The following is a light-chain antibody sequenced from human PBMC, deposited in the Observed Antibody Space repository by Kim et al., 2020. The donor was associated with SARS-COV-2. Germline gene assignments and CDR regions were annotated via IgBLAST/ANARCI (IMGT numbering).Light chain of an antibody. CDR1: QDISSW. V-gene: IGKV1-12*01. J-gene: IGKJ4*01. Sequence: DIQMTQSPSSVSASVGDRVTITCRASQDISSWLDWYQHKPGKAPKLLIYATSNLQCGVPSRFSGSGSGTDFTLTITSLQPEDFTTYYCQQDNSFPLTFGGGAKIDIK. CDR3: QQDNSFPLT. CDR2: ATS.